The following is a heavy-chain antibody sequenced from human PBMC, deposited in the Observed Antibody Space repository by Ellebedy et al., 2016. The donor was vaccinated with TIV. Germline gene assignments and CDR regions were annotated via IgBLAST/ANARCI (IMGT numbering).Heavy chain of an antibody. Sequence: PGGSLRLSCKGSGYSFTSYWIGWVRQMPGKGLEWMGIIYPGDSDTRYSPSFQGQVTISADKSISTAYLQWSSLKASDTAMYYCARRTLVRGGDAFDIWGQGTMVTVSS. V-gene: IGHV5-51*01. D-gene: IGHD6-6*01. J-gene: IGHJ3*02. CDR2: IYPGDSDT. CDR1: GYSFTSYW. CDR3: ARRTLVRGGDAFDI.